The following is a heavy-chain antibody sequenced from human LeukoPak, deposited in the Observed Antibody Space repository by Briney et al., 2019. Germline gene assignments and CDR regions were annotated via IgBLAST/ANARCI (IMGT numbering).Heavy chain of an antibody. CDR2: IRSSSSTI. CDR3: ARDGSGRVPEMSTPDY. D-gene: IGHD3-10*01. CDR1: GFTFSSYS. V-gene: IGHV3-48*01. J-gene: IGHJ4*02. Sequence: GGSLRLSCAASGFTFSSYSMNWVRQAPGKGLEWVSYIRSSSSTIYYADSVKGRFTISRDNAKNSLYLQMNSLRAEDTAVYYCARDGSGRVPEMSTPDYWGQGTLVTVSS.